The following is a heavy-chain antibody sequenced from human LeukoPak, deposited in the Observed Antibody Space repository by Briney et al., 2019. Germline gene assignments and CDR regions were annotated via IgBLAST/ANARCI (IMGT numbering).Heavy chain of an antibody. V-gene: IGHV4-59*01. CDR3: ARGIAAAGTEYFDL. CDR2: IYYSGST. J-gene: IGHJ2*01. D-gene: IGHD6-13*01. CDR1: GGSINSYY. Sequence: SETLSLTCTVSGGSINSYYWSWIRQPPGKGLEWIGYIYYSGSTNYNPSLKSRVTISVDTSKNQFSLRLSSVTAADTAVYYCARGIAAAGTEYFDLWGRGTLVTVSS.